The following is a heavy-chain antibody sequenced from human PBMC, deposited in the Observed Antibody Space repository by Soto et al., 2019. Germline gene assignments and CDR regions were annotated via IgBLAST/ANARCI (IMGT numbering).Heavy chain of an antibody. CDR1: GFTFSSYA. CDR2: ISYDGSNK. V-gene: IGHV3-30-3*01. CDR3: ARGYCSGGSCYDFDY. D-gene: IGHD2-15*01. J-gene: IGHJ4*02. Sequence: QVQLVESGGGVVQPGRSLRLSCAASGFTFSSYAMHWARQAPGKGLEWVAVISYDGSNKYYADSVKGRFTISRDNSKNTLYLQMNSLRAEDTAVYYCARGYCSGGSCYDFDYWGQGTLVTVSS.